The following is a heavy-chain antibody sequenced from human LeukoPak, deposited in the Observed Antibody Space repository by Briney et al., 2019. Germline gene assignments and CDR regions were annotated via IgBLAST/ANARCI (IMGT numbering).Heavy chain of an antibody. CDR3: ARDSTVTTFRGCVDP. CDR2: INPSGGST. J-gene: IGHJ5*02. D-gene: IGHD4-17*01. V-gene: IGHV1-46*01. CDR1: GYTFTNYY. Sequence: ASVKVSCKASGYTFTNYYVHWVRQAPGQGLEWMGVINPSGGSTNYAQKFQGRVTMTRDTSTSTVYMELSSLRSEDTAVYYCARDSTVTTFRGCVDPWGQGTLVTVSS.